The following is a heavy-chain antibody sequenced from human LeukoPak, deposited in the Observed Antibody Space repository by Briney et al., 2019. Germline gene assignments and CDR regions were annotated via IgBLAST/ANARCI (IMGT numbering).Heavy chain of an antibody. V-gene: IGHV4-34*01. CDR1: GGSFSGYY. CDR2: INHSGST. D-gene: IGHD3-22*01. CDR3: ARGFSGYYYDSSGFDY. Sequence: PSETLSLTCAVYGGSFSGYYWSWIRQPPGKGLEWIGEINHSGSTNYNPSLKSRVTISVDTSENQFSLKLSSVTAADTAVYYCARGFSGYYYDSSGFDYWGQGTLVTVSS. J-gene: IGHJ4*02.